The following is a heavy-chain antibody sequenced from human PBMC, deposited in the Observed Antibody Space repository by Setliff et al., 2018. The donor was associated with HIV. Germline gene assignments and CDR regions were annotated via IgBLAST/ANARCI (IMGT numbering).Heavy chain of an antibody. V-gene: IGHV3-9*01. J-gene: IGHJ5*02. D-gene: IGHD4-17*01. CDR1: GFIFDDYA. CDR3: AKDFHDCGDASWFDP. CDR2: ISWNSGSI. Sequence: GGSLRLSCAASGFIFDDYAMHWVRQAPGKGLEWVSGISWNSGSIGYADSVKGRFTISRDNAKNTLYLQMNSLRAEDTAVYYCAKDFHDCGDASWFDPWGQGTLVTVSS.